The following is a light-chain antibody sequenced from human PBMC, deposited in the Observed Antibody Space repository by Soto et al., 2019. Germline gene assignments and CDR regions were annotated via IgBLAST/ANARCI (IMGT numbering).Light chain of an antibody. J-gene: IGKJ3*01. Sequence: EIVMTQSPATLSVSPGERATLSCRASQSVSSNLAWYQQKPDQAPRLLIYGASTRATGIPARFSGSGSGTEFTLTISSLQSEYFAVYYCQQYNNWPPFTFGPGTKVDIK. V-gene: IGKV3-15*01. CDR3: QQYNNWPPFT. CDR2: GAS. CDR1: QSVSSN.